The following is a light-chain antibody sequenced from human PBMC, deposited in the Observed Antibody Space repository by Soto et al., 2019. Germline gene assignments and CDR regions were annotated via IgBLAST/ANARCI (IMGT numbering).Light chain of an antibody. V-gene: IGKV3-11*01. Sequence: EIVLTQSPATLSLSPGEGATLSCRASQSVSSYLAWYQQKPGQAPRLLIYDASNRATGIPARFSGSGSGTDFTLTISSLEPEDFAVYYCQQRSNSPTFGQGTRLET. CDR3: QQRSNSPT. CDR1: QSVSSY. J-gene: IGKJ5*01. CDR2: DAS.